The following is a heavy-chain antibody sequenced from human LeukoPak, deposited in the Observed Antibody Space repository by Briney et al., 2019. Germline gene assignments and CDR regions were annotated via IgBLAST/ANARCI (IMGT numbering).Heavy chain of an antibody. J-gene: IGHJ3*02. Sequence: PGGSLRLSCAASGFTFSSYWMHWVRQAPGKGLVWVSRINSDGSSTRYADSVKGRFTISRDNAKNTLYLQMNSLRAEDTAVYYCARESPALNAFDIWGQGTMVTVSS. CDR1: GFTFSSYW. V-gene: IGHV3-74*01. CDR2: INSDGSST. CDR3: ARESPALNAFDI.